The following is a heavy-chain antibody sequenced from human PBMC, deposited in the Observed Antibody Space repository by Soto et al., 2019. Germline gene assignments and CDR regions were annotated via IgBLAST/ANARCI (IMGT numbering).Heavy chain of an antibody. CDR2: IYSGGST. J-gene: IGHJ6*03. V-gene: IGHV3-53*04. Sequence: PGGSLRLSCAASGLTVSSNYMSWVRQAPGKGLEWVSVIYSGGSTYYADSVKGRFTISRHNSKNTLYLQMNSLRAEDTAVYYCARVYGDYGGYYYYYMDVWGKGTTVTVSS. CDR1: GLTVSSNY. CDR3: ARVYGDYGGYYYYYMDV. D-gene: IGHD4-17*01.